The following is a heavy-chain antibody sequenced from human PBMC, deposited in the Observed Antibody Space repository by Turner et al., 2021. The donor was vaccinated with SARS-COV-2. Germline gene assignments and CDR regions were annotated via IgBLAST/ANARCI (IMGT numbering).Heavy chain of an antibody. V-gene: IGHV3-23*01. CDR3: ATVSPKPFTMILRPWEVPIDI. CDR2: LSGSVGST. Sequence: QLLESGGGLVQPVCSLRLSCAASGFTLSNSAMNWVRQAPGKGLEWVSTLSGSVGSTDYADSVKGRFTISRDNSNNTLYLHVNRLRLEDTTTYDDATVSPKPFTMILRPWEVPIDIWGQGTMVTISS. D-gene: IGHD3-22*01. J-gene: IGHJ3*02. CDR1: GFTLSNSA.